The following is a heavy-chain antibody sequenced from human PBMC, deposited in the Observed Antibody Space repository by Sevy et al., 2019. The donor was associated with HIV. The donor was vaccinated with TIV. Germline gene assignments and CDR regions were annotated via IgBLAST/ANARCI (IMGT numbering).Heavy chain of an antibody. CDR2: ISAYNGNT. J-gene: IGHJ4*02. CDR1: GYTFTSYG. V-gene: IGHV1-18*01. Sequence: APVKVSCKASGYTFTSYGISWVRQAPGQGLEWMGWISAYNGNTNYAQKLQGRVTMTTDTSTSTAYMELRSLRSDDTAVYYCARVGGDYGDYYFDYWGQGTLVTVSS. CDR3: ARVGGDYGDYYFDY. D-gene: IGHD4-17*01.